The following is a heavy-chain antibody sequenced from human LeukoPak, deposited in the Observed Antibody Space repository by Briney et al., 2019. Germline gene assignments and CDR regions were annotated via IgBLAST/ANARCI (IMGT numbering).Heavy chain of an antibody. CDR1: GYTLTSYY. CDR2: INPSGGST. V-gene: IGHV1-46*01. D-gene: IGHD3-10*01. CDR3: ARGRVSYYYGSGSCYNPDAFDI. Sequence: GASVKVSCKASGYTLTSYYMHWVRQAPGQGLEGMGIINPSGGSTSYAQKFQGRVTMTRDTSTSTVYMELSSLRSEDTAVYYCARGRVSYYYGSGSCYNPDAFDIWGQGTMVTVSS. J-gene: IGHJ3*02.